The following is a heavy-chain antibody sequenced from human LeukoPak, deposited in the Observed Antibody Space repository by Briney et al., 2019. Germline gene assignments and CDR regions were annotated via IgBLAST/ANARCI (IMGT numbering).Heavy chain of an antibody. CDR1: GGTFSSYA. Sequence: SVKVSCKASGGTFSSYAISWVRQAPGQGLEWMGGIIPIFGTANYAQKFQGRVTITADESTSTAYMELSRLRSDDTAFYYCAREPYPPPWYYFDYWGQGTLVTVSS. V-gene: IGHV1-69*13. CDR2: IIPIFGTA. CDR3: AREPYPPPWYYFDY. D-gene: IGHD2-8*02. J-gene: IGHJ4*02.